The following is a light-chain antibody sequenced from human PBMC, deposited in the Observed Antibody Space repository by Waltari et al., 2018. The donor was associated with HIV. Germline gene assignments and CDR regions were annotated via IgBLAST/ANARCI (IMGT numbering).Light chain of an antibody. J-gene: IGLJ3*02. Sequence: QSALTQPASVSGSPGQSVTVSCSGPGKDLGASDYVSWFQQHPDKAPQLIIFDVSKRPSGISDRFSASKSGNTASLTISGLQPEDEADYFCCSYTSSDTWVFGGGTKVTVL. CDR2: DVS. V-gene: IGLV2-14*03. CDR1: GKDLGASDY. CDR3: CSYTSSDTWV.